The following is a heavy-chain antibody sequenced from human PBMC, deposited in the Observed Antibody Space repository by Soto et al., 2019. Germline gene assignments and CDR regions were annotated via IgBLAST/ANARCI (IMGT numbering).Heavy chain of an antibody. V-gene: IGHV3-30-3*01. CDR2: ISYDGSNK. Sequence: GGSLRLSCAASGFTFSGYAMHWVRQAPGKGLEWVAVISYDGSNKYYADSVKGRFTISRDNSKNTLYLQMNSLRAEDTAVYYCARDGAADYWGQGTLVTVSS. D-gene: IGHD1-26*01. CDR1: GFTFSGYA. CDR3: ARDGAADY. J-gene: IGHJ4*02.